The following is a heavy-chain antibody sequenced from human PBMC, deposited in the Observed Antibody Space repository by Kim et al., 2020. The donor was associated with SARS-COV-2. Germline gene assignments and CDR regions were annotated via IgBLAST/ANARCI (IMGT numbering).Heavy chain of an antibody. CDR1: GFTFSSYW. V-gene: IGHV3-7*03. D-gene: IGHD3-22*01. J-gene: IGHJ1*01. CDR2: IKQDGSEK. CDR3: ARGEYYYDRDPFQH. Sequence: GGSLRLSCAASGFTFSSYWMSWVRQAPGKGLEWVANIKQDGSEKYYVDSVKGRFTISRDNAKNSLYLQMNSLRAEDTAVYYCARGEYYYDRDPFQHWGQGTLVTVSS.